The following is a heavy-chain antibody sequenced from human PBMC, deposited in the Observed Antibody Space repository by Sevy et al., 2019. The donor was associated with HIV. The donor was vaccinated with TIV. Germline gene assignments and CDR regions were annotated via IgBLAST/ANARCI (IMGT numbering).Heavy chain of an antibody. Sequence: SETLSLTCTVSGGSISSSSYYWGSIRHPPGKGLEWIGSIYYSGSTYYNPSLKSRVTISVDTSKNQFSLKLSSVTAADTAVYYCARRKSTFGGEEFDYWGQGTLVTVSS. V-gene: IGHV4-39*01. CDR3: ARRKSTFGGEEFDY. CDR2: IYYSGST. CDR1: GGSISSSSYY. D-gene: IGHD3-16*01. J-gene: IGHJ4*02.